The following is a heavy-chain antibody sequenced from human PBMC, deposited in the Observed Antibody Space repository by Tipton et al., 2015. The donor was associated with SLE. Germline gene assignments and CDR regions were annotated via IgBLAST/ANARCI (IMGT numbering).Heavy chain of an antibody. V-gene: IGHV4-59*08. CDR3: ARQGGQWLDFDY. J-gene: IGHJ4*02. D-gene: IGHD6-19*01. CDR1: GGSISGHY. Sequence: TLSLTCTVSGGSISGHYRSWIRQPPGKGLEWIGYIYDSGSTSYNPSLKSRVTISEDTSKNQFSLKLSSVTAADTAVYYCARQGGQWLDFDYWGQGTLVTVSS. CDR2: IYDSGST.